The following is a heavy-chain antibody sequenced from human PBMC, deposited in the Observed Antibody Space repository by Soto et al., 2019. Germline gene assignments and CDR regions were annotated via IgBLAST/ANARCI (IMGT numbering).Heavy chain of an antibody. D-gene: IGHD5-18*01. CDR3: GRDGALGDTAVVDS. Sequence: QVQLVESGGGVVQPGKSLRLSCAASGFTFSTYGMHWVRQAPGKGLEWVAVIWYDGSNKYHGDSLKGRFTISRDNSKKTLYLRMNNLRAEVTAVYYCGRDGALGDTAVVDSWGQGTLVIVSS. V-gene: IGHV3-33*01. J-gene: IGHJ4*02. CDR1: GFTFSTYG. CDR2: IWYDGSNK.